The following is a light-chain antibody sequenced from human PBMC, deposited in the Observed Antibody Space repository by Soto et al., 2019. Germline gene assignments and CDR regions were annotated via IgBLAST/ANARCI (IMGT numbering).Light chain of an antibody. CDR1: SSDIGAYDY. Sequence: QSVLTQPASLSGSPGQSITISCTGTSSDIGAYDYVSWFQQHPGKAPKLMISEVNNRPSGVSNRFSGSKSGSTASLTISGLQAEDEADYYCCSYAGRSTWDVVFGGGTQLTVL. V-gene: IGLV2-14*01. CDR2: EVN. J-gene: IGLJ2*01. CDR3: CSYAGRSTWDVV.